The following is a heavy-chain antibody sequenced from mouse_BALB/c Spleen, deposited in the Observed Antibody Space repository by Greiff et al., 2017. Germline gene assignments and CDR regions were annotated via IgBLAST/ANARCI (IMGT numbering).Heavy chain of an antibody. D-gene: IGHD4-1*01. CDR1: GFNIKDYY. CDR3: ARGWDEDD. Sequence: VQLQQSGAELVRPGALVKLSCKASGFNIKDYYMHWVKQRPEQGLEWIGWIDPENGNTIYDPKFQGKASITADTSSNTAYLRLSSLTSEDTAVFYCARGWDEDDWGQGTTLTVSS. J-gene: IGHJ2*01. V-gene: IGHV14-1*02. CDR2: IDPENGNT.